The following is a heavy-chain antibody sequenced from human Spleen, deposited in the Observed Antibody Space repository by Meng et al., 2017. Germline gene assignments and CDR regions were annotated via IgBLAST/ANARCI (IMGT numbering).Heavy chain of an antibody. D-gene: IGHD6-19*01. V-gene: IGHV3-23*01. CDR3: GKDNSVRGWYNKAYYFDY. CDR1: GFTFSSYW. CDR2: ISGSGGST. J-gene: IGHJ4*02. Sequence: GEALKISCAASGFTFSSYWMSWGRQAPGKGLEGGSAISGSGGSTYYADSVKGRFTISRDNSKNTLYLQMNSLRAEDTAVYYCGKDNSVRGWYNKAYYFDYWGQGTLVTVSS.